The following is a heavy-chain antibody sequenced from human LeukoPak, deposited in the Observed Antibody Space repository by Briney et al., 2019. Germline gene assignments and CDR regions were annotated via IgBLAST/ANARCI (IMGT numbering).Heavy chain of an antibody. CDR2: IYYSGST. CDR3: ARVFTMVRGVDAFDI. D-gene: IGHD3-10*01. J-gene: IGHJ3*02. V-gene: IGHV4-59*01. Sequence: SETLSLTCTVSGGSISSYYWSWIRQPPGKGLEWIGYIYYSGSTNYNPSLKSRVTISVDTSKNQFSLKLSPVTAADTAVYYCARVFTMVRGVDAFDIWGQGTMVTVS. CDR1: GGSISSYY.